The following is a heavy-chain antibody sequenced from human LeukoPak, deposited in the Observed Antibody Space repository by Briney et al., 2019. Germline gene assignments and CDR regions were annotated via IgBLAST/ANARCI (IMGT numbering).Heavy chain of an antibody. CDR3: ARDKPPYCNGGSCYSY. Sequence: SVKVSCKASGGTFSSYAISWVRQAPGQGLEWMGRIIPILGVANYAQNFQGRVTVTADESTGTAYMELSSLRSDDTAIYYCARDKPPYCNGGSCYSYWGQGTLVTVSS. J-gene: IGHJ4*02. CDR1: GGTFSSYA. CDR2: IIPILGVA. D-gene: IGHD2-15*01. V-gene: IGHV1-69*04.